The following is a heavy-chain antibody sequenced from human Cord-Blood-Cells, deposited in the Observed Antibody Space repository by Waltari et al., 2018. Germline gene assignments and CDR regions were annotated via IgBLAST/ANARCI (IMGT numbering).Heavy chain of an antibody. V-gene: IGHV4-34*01. D-gene: IGHD3-10*01. CDR2: INHSGST. CDR3: ARGKLSSRGRVPFDY. J-gene: IGHJ4*02. CDR1: GGSFSGYY. Sequence: QVQLQQWGAGLLKPSETLSLTCAVYGGSFSGYYWSWIRQPPGKGREWIGEINHSGSTNYNPSLKSRVTISVDTSKNQFSLKLSSVTAADTAVYYCARGKLSSRGRVPFDYWGQGTLVTVSS.